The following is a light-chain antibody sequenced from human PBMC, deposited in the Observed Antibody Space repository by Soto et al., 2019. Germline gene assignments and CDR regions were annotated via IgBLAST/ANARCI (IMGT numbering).Light chain of an antibody. J-gene: IGLJ1*01. CDR2: GNT. V-gene: IGLV1-40*01. CDR3: AAWDDSLRGV. Sequence: QSVLTQPPSVSGALGQRVTISCTGITSNIGAGYDVHWYQLLPGRAPKLLIYGNTNRPSGVPDRFSGSKSATSASLAITGLQAEDEADYYCAAWDDSLRGVFGTGTKLTVL. CDR1: TSNIGAGYD.